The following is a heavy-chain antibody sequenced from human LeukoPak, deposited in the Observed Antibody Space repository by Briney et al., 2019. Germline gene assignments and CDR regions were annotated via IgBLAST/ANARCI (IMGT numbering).Heavy chain of an antibody. J-gene: IGHJ3*02. Sequence: ASVKVSCKASGGTFSSYAISWVRQAPGQGLEWMGGIIPIFGTANYAQKFQGRVTITRNTSISTAYMELSSLRSEDTAVYYCARSTVTTRSFDIWGQGTMVTVSS. V-gene: IGHV1-69*05. D-gene: IGHD4-17*01. CDR1: GGTFSSYA. CDR3: ARSTVTTRSFDI. CDR2: IIPIFGTA.